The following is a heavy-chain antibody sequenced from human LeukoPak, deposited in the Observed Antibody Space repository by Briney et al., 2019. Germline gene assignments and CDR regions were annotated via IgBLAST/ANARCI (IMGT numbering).Heavy chain of an antibody. CDR2: ISGSGGST. D-gene: IGHD2-2*01. CDR3: AKDFPPNIVVVPSYYFDY. Sequence: PGGSLRLSCAASGFTFSSYSMNWVRQAPGKGLEWVSAISGSGGSTYYADSVKGRFTISRDNSKNTLYLQMNSLRAEDTAVYYCAKDFPPNIVVVPSYYFDYWGQGTLVTVSS. CDR1: GFTFSSYS. J-gene: IGHJ4*02. V-gene: IGHV3-23*01.